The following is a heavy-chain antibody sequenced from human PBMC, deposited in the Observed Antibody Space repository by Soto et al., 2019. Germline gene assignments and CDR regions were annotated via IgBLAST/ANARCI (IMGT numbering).Heavy chain of an antibody. D-gene: IGHD6-19*01. CDR1: GFTFSSYS. V-gene: IGHV3-21*01. CDR2: ISSSSSYI. J-gene: IGHJ6*02. Sequence: EVQLVESGGGLVKPGGSLRLSCAASGFTFSSYSMNWVRQAPGKGLEWVSSISSSSSYIYYADSVKGRFTISRDNAKNSLYLQMNSLRAEDTAVYYCARDRLEGGTKQWLVSHYYYYGMDVWGQGTTVTVSS. CDR3: ARDRLEGGTKQWLVSHYYYYGMDV.